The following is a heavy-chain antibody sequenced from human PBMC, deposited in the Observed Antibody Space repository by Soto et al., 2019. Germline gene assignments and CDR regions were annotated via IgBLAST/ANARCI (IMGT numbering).Heavy chain of an antibody. CDR1: GISFRNDW. CDR2: INGDGNSI. Sequence: HPGGSLRLSCAAPGISFRNDWMHWVRQGPGKGLVWVSRINGDGNSISSADSVKGRFTISRDNAKNTLYLQMNSLRVEDTAIYYCLRSLTRTYGAFDLWGQGTMVTVSS. CDR3: LRSLTRTYGAFDL. J-gene: IGHJ3*01. D-gene: IGHD1-7*01. V-gene: IGHV3-74*01.